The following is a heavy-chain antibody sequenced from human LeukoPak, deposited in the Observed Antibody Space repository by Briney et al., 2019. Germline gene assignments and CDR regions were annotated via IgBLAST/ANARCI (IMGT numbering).Heavy chain of an antibody. Sequence: SETLSLTCAVYGGSFSDYYWSWIRQPPGKGLEWIGEINHSGSTNYNPSLKSRVTISVDTSKNQFSLKLRPVTAADTAVYYCARHKYRVTAHDYWGQGTLVTVSS. V-gene: IGHV4-34*01. CDR2: INHSGST. J-gene: IGHJ4*02. CDR3: ARHKYRVTAHDY. D-gene: IGHD2-21*02. CDR1: GGSFSDYY.